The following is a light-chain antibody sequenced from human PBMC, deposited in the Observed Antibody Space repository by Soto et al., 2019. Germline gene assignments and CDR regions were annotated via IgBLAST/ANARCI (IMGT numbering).Light chain of an antibody. Sequence: QSALTQPASVSGSPGQSITISCTGTSSDVGAYYSVSWYQHHPGKAPKLIIYGVTNRPSGVSNRFSGSKSGNTASLTISGLQAEDEADYHCGPWDSSLSAGVFGGGTKVTVL. J-gene: IGLJ3*02. CDR2: GVT. V-gene: IGLV2-14*01. CDR1: SSDVGAYYS. CDR3: GPWDSSLSAGV.